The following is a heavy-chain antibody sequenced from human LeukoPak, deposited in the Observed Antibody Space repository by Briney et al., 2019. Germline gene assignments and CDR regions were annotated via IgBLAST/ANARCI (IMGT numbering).Heavy chain of an antibody. Sequence: ASVKVSCKASGYTFTSYGISWVRQAPGQGLEWMGWMNPNSGNTGYAQKFQGRVTMTRNTSISTAYMELSSLRSEDTAVYYCARGHRLLWFGEPRGNWFDPWGQGTLVTVSS. J-gene: IGHJ5*02. D-gene: IGHD3-10*01. CDR3: ARGHRLLWFGEPRGNWFDP. CDR2: MNPNSGNT. V-gene: IGHV1-8*02. CDR1: GYTFTSYG.